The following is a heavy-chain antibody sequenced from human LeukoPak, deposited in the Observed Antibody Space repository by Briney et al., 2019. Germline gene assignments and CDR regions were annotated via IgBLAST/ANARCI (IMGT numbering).Heavy chain of an antibody. V-gene: IGHV3-30*02. CDR2: IRYDGSNK. CDR3: AKDRDSSGYFGYFDY. D-gene: IGHD3-22*01. CDR1: GFTFSSYA. Sequence: GGSLRLSCAASGFTFSSYAMSWVRQAPGKGLEWVAFIRYDGSNKYYADSVKGRFTISRDNSKNTLYLQMNSLRAEDTAVYYCAKDRDSSGYFGYFDYWGQGTLVTVSS. J-gene: IGHJ4*02.